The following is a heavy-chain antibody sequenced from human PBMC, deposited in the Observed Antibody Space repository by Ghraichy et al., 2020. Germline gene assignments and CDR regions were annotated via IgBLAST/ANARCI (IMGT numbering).Heavy chain of an antibody. CDR2: INGRGFDT. D-gene: IGHD3-10*01. CDR3: AKEGLWFGGNWFDS. J-gene: IGHJ5*01. CDR1: GFTFKYYA. Sequence: GESLNISCEASGFTFKYYAMTWVRQAPGKGLEWVSTINGRGFDTHYADSVKGRFTISRDNSKNSLYLQLNSLRADDTALYFCAKEGLWFGGNWFDSWGQGTLVIVSS. V-gene: IGHV3-23*01.